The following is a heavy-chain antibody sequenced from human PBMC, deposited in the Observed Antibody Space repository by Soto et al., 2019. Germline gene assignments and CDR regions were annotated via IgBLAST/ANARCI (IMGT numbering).Heavy chain of an antibody. J-gene: IGHJ6*02. V-gene: IGHV1-69*04. D-gene: IGHD5-12*01. Sequence: ASVKVSCKASGGTFSSYAISWERQAPGQGLEWMGRIIPILGIANYAQKFQGRVKITADKSTSTAYMELSSLRSEDTAVYYCAREAASGYDWDNYYYGMDVWGQGTTVTVSS. CDR1: GGTFSSYA. CDR2: IIPILGIA. CDR3: AREAASGYDWDNYYYGMDV.